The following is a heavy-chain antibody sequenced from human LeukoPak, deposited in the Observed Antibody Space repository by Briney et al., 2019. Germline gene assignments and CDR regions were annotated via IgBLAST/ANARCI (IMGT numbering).Heavy chain of an antibody. V-gene: IGHV3-21*01. CDR3: ARGAGSDAFDI. J-gene: IGHJ3*02. CDR1: GFTLSSYS. Sequence: PGGSLRLSCAASGFTLSSYSMNWVRQAPGRGLEWVSSISSSSSYIYYADSVKGRFTISRDNAKNSLYLQMNSLRAEDTAVYYCARGAGSDAFDIWGQGTMVTVSS. CDR2: ISSSSSYI.